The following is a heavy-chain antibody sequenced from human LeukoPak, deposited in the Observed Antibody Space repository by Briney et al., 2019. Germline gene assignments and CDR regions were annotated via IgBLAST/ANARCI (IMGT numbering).Heavy chain of an antibody. CDR1: GGSFNEYY. D-gene: IGHD5-12*01. CDR3: ARGLLARF. Sequence: SETLSLTCAVSGGSFNEYYWSWIRQPPGKGLEWIGEISHSGSTNYNPSLKSRVTMSVDTSKKHFSLNLLSVTAADTAVYYCARGLLARFWGQGTLVTVSS. J-gene: IGHJ1*01. V-gene: IGHV4-34*01. CDR2: ISHSGST.